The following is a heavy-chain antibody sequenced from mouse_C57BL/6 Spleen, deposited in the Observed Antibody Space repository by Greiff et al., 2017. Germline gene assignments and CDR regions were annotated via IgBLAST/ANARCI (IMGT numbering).Heavy chain of an antibody. CDR2: ISGGGGNT. D-gene: IGHD1-1*01. CDR1: GFTFSSST. CDR3: ASPNYDGSSYDAY. Sequence: EVMLVESGGGLVKPGGSLKLSCAASGFTFSSSTMSWVRQTPEKRLEWVATISGGGGNTYYPDSVKGRFTISRDNAKNTLYLQMSSLRSEDTALYYCASPNYDGSSYDAYWGQGTLVTVSA. J-gene: IGHJ3*01. V-gene: IGHV5-9*01.